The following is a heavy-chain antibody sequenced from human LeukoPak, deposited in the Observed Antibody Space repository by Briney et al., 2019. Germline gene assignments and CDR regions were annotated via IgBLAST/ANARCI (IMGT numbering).Heavy chain of an antibody. V-gene: IGHV4-34*01. CDR1: GGSFSGYY. J-gene: IGHJ4*02. D-gene: IGHD4-23*01. CDR3: ARRDGYGGNIDY. CDR2: INHSGST. Sequence: SETLSLTCAVYGGSFSGYYWSWIRQPPGKGLEWIGEINHSGSTNYNPSLKSRVTISVDTSKNQFSLKLSSVTAADTAVYYCARRDGYGGNIDYWGQGTLVTVSS.